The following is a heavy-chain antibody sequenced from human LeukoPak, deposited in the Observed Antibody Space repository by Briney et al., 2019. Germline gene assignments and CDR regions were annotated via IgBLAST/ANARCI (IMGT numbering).Heavy chain of an antibody. J-gene: IGHJ5*02. CDR1: GGSISSGDYY. D-gene: IGHD3-22*01. V-gene: IGHV4-30-4*01. CDR2: MYYSGSA. Sequence: SQTLSLTCTVSGGSISSGDYYCSWIRQPPGKGLEGIAYMYYSGSAYYNPSLKSRVTMSADPSKNQLSLKLSSVTAADTAVYYCARPYYYDSRIDPWGQGILVTVSS. CDR3: ARPYYYDSRIDP.